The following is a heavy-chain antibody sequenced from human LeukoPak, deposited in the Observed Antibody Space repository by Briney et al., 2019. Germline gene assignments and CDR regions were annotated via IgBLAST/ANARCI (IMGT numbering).Heavy chain of an antibody. D-gene: IGHD3-3*01. CDR2: IIQGGNN. J-gene: IGHJ4*02. Sequence: SETLSLTCTVYARSFGNYYWSWLRQPPGKGLDWVAEIIQGGNNNYNPSLKSRVTISLDTSKNQFSLKLSSVSAADTAVYYCAIGPGGYYFDYWGQGTLVTVSS. CDR3: AIGPGGYYFDY. CDR1: ARSFGNYY. V-gene: IGHV4-34*01.